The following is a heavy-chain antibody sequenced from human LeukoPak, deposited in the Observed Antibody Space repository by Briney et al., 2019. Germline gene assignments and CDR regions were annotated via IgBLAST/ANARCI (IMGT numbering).Heavy chain of an antibody. CDR2: ISSSSSNI. CDR1: GFTFSNS. Sequence: GGSLRLSCAASGFTFSNSMNWVRQAPGKGLEWVSSISSSSSNIYYADSVKGRFTISRDNAKNSLYLQMNSLRAEDTAVYYCAKSLSSRGLIIPKTSRYFDYWGQGTLVTVSS. J-gene: IGHJ4*02. V-gene: IGHV3-21*01. CDR3: AKSLSSRGLIIPKTSRYFDY. D-gene: IGHD3-10*01.